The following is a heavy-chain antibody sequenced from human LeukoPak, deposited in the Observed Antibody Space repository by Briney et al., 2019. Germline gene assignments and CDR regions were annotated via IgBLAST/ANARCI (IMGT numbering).Heavy chain of an antibody. J-gene: IGHJ4*02. CDR3: ARDMTTVTTPDY. V-gene: IGHV1-46*01. CDR2: INPSGGST. CDR1: GYTFTSYY. D-gene: IGHD4-17*01. Sequence: GASVKVSCKASGYTFTSYYMHWVRQAPGQGLEWMGIINPSGGSTSYAQKFQGRVAMTRDTSTSTVYMELSSLRSEDTAVYYCARDMTTVTTPDYWGQGTLVTVSS.